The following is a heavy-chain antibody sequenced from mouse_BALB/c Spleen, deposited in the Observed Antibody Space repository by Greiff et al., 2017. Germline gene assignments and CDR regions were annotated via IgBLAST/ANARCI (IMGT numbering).Heavy chain of an antibody. CDR3: NALGGNLYAMDY. J-gene: IGHJ4*01. Sequence: EVQLQQSGAELVRSGASVKLSCTASGFNIKDYYMHWVKQRPEQGLEWIGWIDPENGDTEYAPKFQGKATMTADTSSNTAYLQLSSLTSEDTAVYYCNALGGNLYAMDYWGQGTSVTVSS. CDR1: GFNIKDYY. D-gene: IGHD2-1*01. CDR2: IDPENGDT. V-gene: IGHV14-4*02.